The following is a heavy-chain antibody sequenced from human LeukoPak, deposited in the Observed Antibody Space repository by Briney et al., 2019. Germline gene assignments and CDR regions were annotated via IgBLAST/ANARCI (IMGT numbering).Heavy chain of an antibody. Sequence: GGALRLSCAASGFTFSSYGMHWVRQAPGKGLEWVAVIWYDGSNKYYADSVKGRFTISRDNSKNTLYLQMNSLRAEDTAVYYCAKHAYGSGKQAIDYWGQGTLVTVSS. D-gene: IGHD3-10*01. V-gene: IGHV3-33*06. CDR3: AKHAYGSGKQAIDY. CDR2: IWYDGSNK. J-gene: IGHJ4*02. CDR1: GFTFSSYG.